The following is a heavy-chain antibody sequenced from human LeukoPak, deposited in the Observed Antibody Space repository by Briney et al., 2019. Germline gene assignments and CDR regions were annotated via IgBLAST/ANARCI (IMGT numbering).Heavy chain of an antibody. Sequence: GASVKVSCKASGYTFTGYHIHWVRQAPGQGLEWMGRINPNSGVTNYAQKFQGRVTMTRDTSISTAYMDLSSLTYDDTAFYYCARSSMVDAASPGTWGQGTLVTVSS. V-gene: IGHV1-2*06. J-gene: IGHJ5*02. CDR3: ARSSMVDAASPGT. D-gene: IGHD2-15*01. CDR1: GYTFTGYH. CDR2: INPNSGVT.